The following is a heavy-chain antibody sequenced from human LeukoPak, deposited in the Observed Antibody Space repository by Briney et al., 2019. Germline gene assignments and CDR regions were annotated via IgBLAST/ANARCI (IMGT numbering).Heavy chain of an antibody. J-gene: IGHJ4*02. Sequence: GGSLRLSCAASGFTFSSYSMNWVRQAPGKGLEWVSVIYSGGSTYYADSVKGRFTISRDNSKNTLYLQMNSLRAEDTAVYFCASGFNPVDYWGQGTLVTVSS. CDR3: ASGFNPVDY. CDR2: IYSGGST. CDR1: GFTFSSYS. D-gene: IGHD3-10*01. V-gene: IGHV3-53*01.